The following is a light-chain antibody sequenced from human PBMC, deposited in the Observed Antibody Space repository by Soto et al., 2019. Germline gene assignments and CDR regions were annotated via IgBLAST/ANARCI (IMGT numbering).Light chain of an antibody. V-gene: IGKV1-39*01. CDR2: AAS. CDR1: QSISSY. Sequence: DIQMTQSPSSLSASVGDRVTITCRASQSISSYLNWYQQKPGNAPKLLIYAASSLQSGVPSRFSGSGSGTAFTLTISSLQPEDFANYYCQQSYSTPRTFGQGTKVEIK. J-gene: IGKJ1*01. CDR3: QQSYSTPRT.